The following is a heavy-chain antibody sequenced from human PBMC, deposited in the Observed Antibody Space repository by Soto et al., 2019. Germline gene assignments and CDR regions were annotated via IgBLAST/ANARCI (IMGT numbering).Heavy chain of an antibody. D-gene: IGHD3-3*01. CDR1: GFTFSSYW. CDR2: IKQDGSEK. V-gene: IGHV3-7*01. Sequence: LRLSCAASGFTFSSYWMSWVRQAPGKGLEWVANIKQDGSEKYYVDSVKGRFTISRDNAKNSLYLQMNSLRAEDTAVYYCARVGYYDFWSGYYTYYYYGMDVWGQGTTVTVSS. J-gene: IGHJ6*02. CDR3: ARVGYYDFWSGYYTYYYYGMDV.